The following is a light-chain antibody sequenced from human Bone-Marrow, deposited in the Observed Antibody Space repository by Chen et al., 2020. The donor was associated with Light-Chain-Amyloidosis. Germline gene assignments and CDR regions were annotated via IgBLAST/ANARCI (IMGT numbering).Light chain of an antibody. CDR1: QSVSTY. Sequence: EIVLTQSPAILSLSPGERATLSCRASQSVSTYLAWYQQKPGQAPRLLIYHSSNRATGIPARFSGRGSGTDFTLTINGLEPEDFAVYYCQHRFNWPLSFGGGTRVDIK. CDR3: QHRFNWPLS. V-gene: IGKV3-11*01. CDR2: HSS. J-gene: IGKJ4*01.